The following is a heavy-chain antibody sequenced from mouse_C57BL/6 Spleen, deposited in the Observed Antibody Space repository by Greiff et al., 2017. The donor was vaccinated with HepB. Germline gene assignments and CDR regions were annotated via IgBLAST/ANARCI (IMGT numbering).Heavy chain of an antibody. CDR1: GYAFSSSW. Sequence: VKLQESGPELVKPGASVKISCKASGYAFSSSWMNWVKQRPGKGLEWIGRIYPGDGDTNYNGKFKGKATLTADKASSTAYMQLSSLTSEDSAVYFCARGRRGRDYFDYWGQGTTLTVSS. D-gene: IGHD1-1*01. V-gene: IGHV1-82*01. CDR3: ARGRRGRDYFDY. J-gene: IGHJ2*01. CDR2: IYPGDGDT.